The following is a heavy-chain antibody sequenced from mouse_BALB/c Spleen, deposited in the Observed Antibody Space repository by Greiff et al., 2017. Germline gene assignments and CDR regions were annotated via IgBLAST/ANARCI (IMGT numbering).Heavy chain of an antibody. CDR3: ARRGYYGNYDAMDY. CDR2: INPDSSTI. J-gene: IGHJ4*01. V-gene: IGHV4-1*02. Sequence: EVNVVESGGGLVQPGGSLKLSCAASGFDFSRYWMSWVRQAPGKGLEWIGEINPDSSTINYTPSLKDKFIISRDNAKNTLYLQMSKVRSEDTALYYCARRGYYGNYDAMDYWGQGTSVTVSS. CDR1: GFDFSRYW. D-gene: IGHD2-1*01.